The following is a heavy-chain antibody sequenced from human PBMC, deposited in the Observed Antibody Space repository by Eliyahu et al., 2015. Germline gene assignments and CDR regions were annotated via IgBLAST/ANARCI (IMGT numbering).Heavy chain of an antibody. CDR2: ISAYNANT. D-gene: IGHD2-2*01. CDR1: GYTFTSYG. Sequence: QVQLVQSGAEVKKPGASVKVSCKASGYTFTSYGISWVRQAPGQGLEWMGWISAYNANTNYAQKLQGRVTMTTDTSTSTAYMELRSLRSDDTAVYYCARDLSDIVVVPAAMQCGLDYWGQGTLVTVSS. CDR3: ARDLSDIVVVPAAMQCGLDY. J-gene: IGHJ4*02. V-gene: IGHV1-18*01.